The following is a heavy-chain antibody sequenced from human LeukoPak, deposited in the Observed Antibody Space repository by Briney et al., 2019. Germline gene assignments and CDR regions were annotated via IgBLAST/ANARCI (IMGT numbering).Heavy chain of an antibody. D-gene: IGHD2-15*01. CDR2: IYSGGST. J-gene: IGHJ4*02. Sequence: GGSLRLSCAASGFSVSSNYMSWVRQAPGKGLEWVSVIYSGGSTYYADSVKGRFTVSRDNSKNALYLQMNSLGTDDTAVYYCARVGYCRGGSCYPFDYWGQGTLVTVSS. V-gene: IGHV3-66*01. CDR3: ARVGYCRGGSCYPFDY. CDR1: GFSVSSNY.